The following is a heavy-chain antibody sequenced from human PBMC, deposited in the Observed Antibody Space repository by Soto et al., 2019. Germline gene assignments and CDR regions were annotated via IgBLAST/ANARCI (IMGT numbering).Heavy chain of an antibody. Sequence: SVKVSCKASGFTFTSSAVQWLRQARGQRLEWIGWIAVGSGDTRYAQKFQERVTIIWDVSTSTSYMELSSLRAEDTAVYYCAKEGTTSPYNWFDPWGQGTLVTVSS. D-gene: IGHD2-2*01. CDR3: AKEGTTSPYNWFDP. CDR1: GFTFTSSA. CDR2: IAVGSGDT. J-gene: IGHJ5*02. V-gene: IGHV1-58*01.